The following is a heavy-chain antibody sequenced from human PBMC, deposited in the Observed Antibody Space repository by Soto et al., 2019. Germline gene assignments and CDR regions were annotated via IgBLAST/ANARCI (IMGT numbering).Heavy chain of an antibody. Sequence: GGSLRLSCAASGFTFISYAMSWVLQAPWKGLEWVSAISGSGGSTYYADSVKGRFTISRDNSKNTLYLQMNSLRAEDTAVYYCAKIKRYYYDSSGSNWFDYWGQGTLVTVSS. CDR3: AKIKRYYYDSSGSNWFDY. CDR1: GFTFISYA. D-gene: IGHD3-22*01. J-gene: IGHJ4*02. V-gene: IGHV3-23*01. CDR2: ISGSGGST.